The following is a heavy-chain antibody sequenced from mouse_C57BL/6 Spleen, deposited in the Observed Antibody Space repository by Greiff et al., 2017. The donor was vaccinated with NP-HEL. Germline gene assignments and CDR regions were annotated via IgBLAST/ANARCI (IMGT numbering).Heavy chain of an antibody. J-gene: IGHJ4*01. CDR1: GYAFSSSW. V-gene: IGHV1-82*01. CDR3: ASHMDY. CDR2: IYPGDGDT. Sequence: QVQLQQSGPELVKPGASVTISCKASGYAFSSSWMNWVKQRPGKGLEWIGRIYPGDGDTNYNGKFKGKATLTADKASRTAYMQLSSLTSEDSAVYFCASHMDYWGQGTSVTVSS.